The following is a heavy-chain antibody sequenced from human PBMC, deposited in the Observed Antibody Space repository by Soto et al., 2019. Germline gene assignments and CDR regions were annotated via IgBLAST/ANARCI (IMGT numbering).Heavy chain of an antibody. V-gene: IGHV3-21*01. CDR3: ARDRQSTPWYAADY. Sequence: GGSLRLSCEGSGFTFSSYSMNWVRQAPGKGLEWVSSISGSGGYIYYVDSVKGRFTISRDNAKNSLYLQMTSLRDEDTALYYCARDRQSTPWYAADYWGQGSLVTVSS. CDR2: ISGSGGYI. CDR1: GFTFSSYS. D-gene: IGHD6-13*01. J-gene: IGHJ4*02.